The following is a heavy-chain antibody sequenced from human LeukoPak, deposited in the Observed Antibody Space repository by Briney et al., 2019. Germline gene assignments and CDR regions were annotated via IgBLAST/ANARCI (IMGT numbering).Heavy chain of an antibody. CDR3: ARRPSYDILTGAPLDV. V-gene: IGHV3-23*01. J-gene: IGHJ6*02. D-gene: IGHD3-9*01. CDR2: ISGSGAST. CDR1: GFSFSNYA. Sequence: GGSLRLSCGASGFSFSNYAMSWVRQAPGKGLEWVSGISGSGASTHYADSVKGRFTISRDNSKNTLSLQMNSLSVEDTAVYYCARRPSYDILTGAPLDVWGQGATVTVSS.